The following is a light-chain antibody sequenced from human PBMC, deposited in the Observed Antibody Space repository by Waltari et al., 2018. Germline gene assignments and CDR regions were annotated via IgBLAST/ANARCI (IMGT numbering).Light chain of an antibody. Sequence: QSVLTQPPSASGTLGQRVTISCSGSSSNIGSNVVSWYQQAPGTAPRLIIHSTHQRPSGVPDRCSGSKSGTSASLAISGLQAADEADYYCSAWDDSLNGPVVFGGGTKVTVL. V-gene: IGLV1-44*01. CDR1: SSNIGSNV. J-gene: IGLJ2*01. CDR3: SAWDDSLNGPVV. CDR2: STH.